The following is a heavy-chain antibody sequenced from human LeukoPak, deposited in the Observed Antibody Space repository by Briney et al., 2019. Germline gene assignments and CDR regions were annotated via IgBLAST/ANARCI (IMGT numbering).Heavy chain of an antibody. CDR3: SALLWYGELF. CDR1: GFIFGDYA. J-gene: IGHJ4*02. CDR2: IRDKPYGGTT. V-gene: IGHV3-49*03. Sequence: QTGGSLRLSCTASGFIFGDYAMSWFRQAPGKGLEWVGFIRDKPYGGTTQYAASVKGRFTISRDDSKGIAHLQMNSLKAEDTAIYYCSALLWYGELFWGQGSLVTVSS. D-gene: IGHD3-10*01.